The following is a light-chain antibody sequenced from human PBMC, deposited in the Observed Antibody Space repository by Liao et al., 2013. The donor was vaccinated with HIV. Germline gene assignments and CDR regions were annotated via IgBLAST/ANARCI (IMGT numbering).Light chain of an antibody. CDR3: QAWDSSTGV. J-gene: IGLJ2*01. V-gene: IGLV3-21*01. Sequence: SYVLTQPPSVSVAPGKTARITCGGNNIGSKSVHWYQQKPGQAPVLVIYYNNDRPSGIPERFSGSNSGNTATLTISGTQAMDEADYYCQAWDSSTGVFGGGTKLTVL. CDR2: YNN. CDR1: NIGSKS.